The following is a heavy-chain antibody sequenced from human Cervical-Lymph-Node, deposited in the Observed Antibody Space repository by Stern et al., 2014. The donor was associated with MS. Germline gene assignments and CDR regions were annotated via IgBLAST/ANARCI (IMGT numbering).Heavy chain of an antibody. D-gene: IGHD4-23*01. CDR2: IWYDGRNR. CDR3: AREGGNTAEYFQH. CDR1: GFTFSSSG. V-gene: IGHV3-33*01. J-gene: IGHJ1*01. Sequence: MQLVESGGGVVQPGRSLRLSCAASGFTFSSSGMHWVRQAPGTGLEWLAIIWYDGRNRYYADSVKGRFTISRDNSKNTLYLQMNSLRAEDTAVYYCAREGGNTAEYFQHWGQGTLVTVSS.